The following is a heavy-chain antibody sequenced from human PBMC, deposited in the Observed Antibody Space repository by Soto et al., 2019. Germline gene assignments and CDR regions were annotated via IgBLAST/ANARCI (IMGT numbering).Heavy chain of an antibody. V-gene: IGHV1-2*02. Sequence: RASVKVSCKASGYTFTGYYMHWVRQAPGQGLEWMGWINPNSGGTNYAQKFQGRVTMTRDTSISTAYMELSRLRSDDTAVYYCARVPQAGTLTGGYYYGMDVWGQGTTVTVSS. D-gene: IGHD1-1*01. CDR1: GYTFTGYY. CDR3: ARVPQAGTLTGGYYYGMDV. CDR2: INPNSGGT. J-gene: IGHJ6*02.